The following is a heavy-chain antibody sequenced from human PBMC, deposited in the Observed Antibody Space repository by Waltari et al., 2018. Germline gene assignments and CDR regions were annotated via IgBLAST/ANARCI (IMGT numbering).Heavy chain of an antibody. V-gene: IGHV4-34*01. CDR1: GGSFSGYY. D-gene: IGHD3-16*01. CDR3: ARVLGDY. Sequence: QVQLQQWGAGLLKPSETLSLTCAVYGGSFSGYYWSWIRQPPGKGLEWIGEINHSGSPNYNPTLKSRGTISVDTSKSQCSLKLSSVTAADTAVYYCARVLGDYWGQGTLVTVSS. CDR2: INHSGSP. J-gene: IGHJ4*02.